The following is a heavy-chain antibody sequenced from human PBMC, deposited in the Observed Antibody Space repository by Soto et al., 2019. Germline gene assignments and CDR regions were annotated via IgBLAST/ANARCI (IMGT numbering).Heavy chain of an antibody. V-gene: IGHV4-31*03. J-gene: IGHJ6*02. CDR2: IYYTGTT. D-gene: IGHD4-17*01. Sequence: SETLSLTCTVSGATISSGGFYWSWIRQRPGKGLEWISHIYYTGTTSYNPSLNSRVTISLDMSSNQFSLKLRSVTAADTAKYFCARDDSFYGEPGYGMNVWGQGTTVTVSS. CDR3: ARDDSFYGEPGYGMNV. CDR1: GATISSGGFY.